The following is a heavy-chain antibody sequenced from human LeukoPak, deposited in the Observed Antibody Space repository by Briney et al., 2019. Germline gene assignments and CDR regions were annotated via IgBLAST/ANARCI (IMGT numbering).Heavy chain of an antibody. CDR2: IYPYSGDT. Sequence: ATVTVSCKASGYTFTGYYIHWVRQAPGQGLEWMGWIYPYSGDTNYAQNSQGRVTMTRDTSISTAYMELSSLKSDDTAVYYCARDRNSGSSLDIWGQGTMLTVSS. CDR3: ARDRNSGSSLDI. V-gene: IGHV1-2*02. CDR1: GYTFTGYY. J-gene: IGHJ3*02. D-gene: IGHD6-6*01.